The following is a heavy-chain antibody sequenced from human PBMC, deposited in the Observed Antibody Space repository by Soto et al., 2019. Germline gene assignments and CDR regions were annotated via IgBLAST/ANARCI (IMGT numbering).Heavy chain of an antibody. D-gene: IGHD2-15*01. Sequence: GGSLRLSCAASGFTFDDYAMHWVRQAPGKGLEWVSGISWNSGSIGYADSVKGRFTISRDNAKNSLYLQMNSLRAEDTALYYWAKDKAFGSLGYCSGGSCYGTDAFDIWGQGTMVTVSS. CDR3: AKDKAFGSLGYCSGGSCYGTDAFDI. CDR1: GFTFDDYA. V-gene: IGHV3-9*01. J-gene: IGHJ3*02. CDR2: ISWNSGSI.